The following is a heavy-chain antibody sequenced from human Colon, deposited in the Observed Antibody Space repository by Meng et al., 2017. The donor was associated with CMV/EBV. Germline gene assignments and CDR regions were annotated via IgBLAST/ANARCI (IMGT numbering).Heavy chain of an antibody. D-gene: IGHD6-13*01. Sequence: QVQLVQSGTEVKKPGASVKVSCQTSGYTYTANHLPWVRQAPGHALEWMGWIYPQDGGTGFAQKFQDRVTLTMETSIITAYMEFSGLTADDTAIYSCVRESWYFDFWGEGTLVTVSS. V-gene: IGHV1-2*02. CDR2: IYPQDGGT. J-gene: IGHJ4*02. CDR3: VRESWYFDF. CDR1: GYTYTANH.